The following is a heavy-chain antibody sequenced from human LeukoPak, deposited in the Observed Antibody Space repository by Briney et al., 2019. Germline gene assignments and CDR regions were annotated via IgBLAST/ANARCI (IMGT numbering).Heavy chain of an antibody. CDR1: GFTFSNAW. CDR3: TTDRVDFWSGYDYNWFDH. J-gene: IGHJ5*02. CDR2: IKSKTDGGTT. Sequence: GGSLRLSCAASGFTFSNAWMSWVRQASGKGLEWVGRIKSKTDGGTTDYAAPVKGRFTISRDDSKNTLYLQMNSLKTEDTAVYYCTTDRVDFWSGYDYNWFDHWGQGTLVTVSS. V-gene: IGHV3-15*01. D-gene: IGHD3-3*01.